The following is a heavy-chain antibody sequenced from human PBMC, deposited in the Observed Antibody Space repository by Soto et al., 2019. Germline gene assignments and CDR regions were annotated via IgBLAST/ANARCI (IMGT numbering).Heavy chain of an antibody. V-gene: IGHV3-9*01. J-gene: IGHJ6*02. CDR3: AKDLDDYYYGMDV. D-gene: IGHD3-3*01. CDR2: ISWNGGSI. Sequence: LRLSCAASGFTFDDYAMHWVRQAPGKGLEWVSGISWNGGSIGYADSVKGRFTISRDNAKNSLYLQMNSLRAEDTALYYCAKDLDDYYYGMDVWGQGTTVTVSS. CDR1: GFTFDDYA.